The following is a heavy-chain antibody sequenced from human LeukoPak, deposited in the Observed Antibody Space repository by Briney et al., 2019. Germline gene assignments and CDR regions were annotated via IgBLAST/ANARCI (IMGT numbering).Heavy chain of an antibody. D-gene: IGHD1-26*01. CDR3: ARADVGAKGIVDY. CDR2: ISSNSSYI. J-gene: IGHJ4*02. Sequence: PGGSLRLSCAASGFTFSSYSMNWVRQAPGKGLEWVSSISSNSSYIYYADSVKGRFIISRDNAKNSLYLQMNSLRAEDTAVYYCARADVGAKGIVDYWGQGTLVTVSS. V-gene: IGHV3-21*01. CDR1: GFTFSSYS.